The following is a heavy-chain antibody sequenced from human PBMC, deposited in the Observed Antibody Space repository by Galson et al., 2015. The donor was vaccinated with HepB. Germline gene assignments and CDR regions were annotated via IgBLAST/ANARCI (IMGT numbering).Heavy chain of an antibody. Sequence: SLRLSCAASGFTFSSYAMHWVRQAPGKGLEWVAVISYDGSNKYYADSVKGRFTISRDNSKNTLYLQMNSLRAEDTAVYYCARDTAPCSSTSCYAWYYYYGMDVWGQGTTVTVSS. CDR3: ARDTAPCSSTSCYAWYYYYGMDV. CDR2: ISYDGSNK. D-gene: IGHD2-2*01. V-gene: IGHV3-30-3*01. J-gene: IGHJ6*02. CDR1: GFTFSSYA.